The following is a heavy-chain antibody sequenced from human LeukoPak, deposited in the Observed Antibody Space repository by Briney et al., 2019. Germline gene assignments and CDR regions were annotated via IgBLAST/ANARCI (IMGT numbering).Heavy chain of an antibody. CDR2: INHSGST. CDR3: ARAPLGYYDSSGYYYRANFYYFDY. Sequence: SETLSLTCAVYGGSFSGYYWSWIRQPPGKGLEWIGEINHSGSTNYNPSLKSRVTISVDTSKNLFSLKLSSVTAADTAVYYCARAPLGYYDSSGYYYRANFYYFDYWGQGTLVTVSS. CDR1: GGSFSGYY. V-gene: IGHV4-34*01. J-gene: IGHJ4*02. D-gene: IGHD3-22*01.